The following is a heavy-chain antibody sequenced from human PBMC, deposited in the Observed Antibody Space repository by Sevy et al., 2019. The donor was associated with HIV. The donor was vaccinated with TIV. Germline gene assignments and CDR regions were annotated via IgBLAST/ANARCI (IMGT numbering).Heavy chain of an antibody. V-gene: IGHV4-59*11. Sequence: SETLSLICTVSGGPISSHYWSWIRQTPGKGLEWIEYFYYTGITNYNPSLKSRVTMSADTSTNRVSLKLSSVTAADTAVYYCARVPSPYYDSSGDLIREYYFDSWGQGTPVTVSS. J-gene: IGHJ4*02. D-gene: IGHD3-22*01. CDR2: FYYTGIT. CDR3: ARVPSPYYDSSGDLIREYYFDS. CDR1: GGPISSHY.